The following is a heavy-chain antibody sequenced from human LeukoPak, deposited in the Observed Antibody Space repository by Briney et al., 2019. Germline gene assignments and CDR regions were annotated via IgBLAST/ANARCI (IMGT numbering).Heavy chain of an antibody. J-gene: IGHJ4*02. CDR1: GFTFSYYG. CDR3: AKDLDPYSGSYYYFDY. D-gene: IGHD1-26*01. V-gene: IGHV3-30*18. CDR2: ISYDGSNK. Sequence: PGGSLRLSCAASGFTFSYYGIHWVRQAPGKGLEWVALISYDGSNKYYADSVKGRFTISRDNSKNTLYLQMNSLRPEDTAVYYCAKDLDPYSGSYYYFDYWGQGTLVTVSS.